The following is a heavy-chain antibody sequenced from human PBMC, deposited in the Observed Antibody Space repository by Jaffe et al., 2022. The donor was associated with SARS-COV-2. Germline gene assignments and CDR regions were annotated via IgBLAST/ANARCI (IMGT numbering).Heavy chain of an antibody. J-gene: IGHJ4*02. D-gene: IGHD1-1*01. V-gene: IGHV4-31*03. CDR2: IYYSAST. CDR1: GDSINSAGYY. CDR3: ARDSPERRFDS. Sequence: QVQLQESGPGLVKPSQTLSLTCTVSGDSINSAGYYWSWIRQPPGKGLEWIGYIYYSASTYYNPSLKSRVSISIDTSKNQFSLKLSSVTAADTAVYYCARDSPERRFDSWGLGTLVTVSS.